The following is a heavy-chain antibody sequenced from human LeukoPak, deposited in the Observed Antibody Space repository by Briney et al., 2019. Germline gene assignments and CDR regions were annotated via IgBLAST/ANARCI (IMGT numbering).Heavy chain of an antibody. V-gene: IGHV4-38-2*02. CDR2: IYHSGST. J-gene: IGHJ5*02. CDR1: GYSISSGYY. Sequence: PSETLSLTCTVSGYSISSGYYWGWIRQPPGKGLEWIGSIYHSGSTYYNPSLKSRVTISVDTSKNQFSLKLSSVTAADTAVYYCARDLGFSYYYGSGTREHWFDPWGQGTLVTVSS. CDR3: ARDLGFSYYYGSGTREHWFDP. D-gene: IGHD3-10*01.